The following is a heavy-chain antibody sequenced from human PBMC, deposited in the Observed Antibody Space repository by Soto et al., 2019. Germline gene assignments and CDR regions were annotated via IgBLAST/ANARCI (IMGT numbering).Heavy chain of an antibody. V-gene: IGHV4-59*01. CDR3: GRIILMFWDYGMDV. D-gene: IGHD3-10*02. Sequence: PSETLSLTCGVSGGSISSYYWSWIRQPTGKGLEWIGHISYSGTTNYNPSLQSRVTISVDTSKNQFSLKLSSVTAADTAVDYCGRIILMFWDYGMDVWGQGTTVTVSS. J-gene: IGHJ6*02. CDR2: ISYSGTT. CDR1: GGSISSYY.